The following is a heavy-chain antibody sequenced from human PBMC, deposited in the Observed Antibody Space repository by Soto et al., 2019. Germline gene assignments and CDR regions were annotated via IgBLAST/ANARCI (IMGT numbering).Heavy chain of an antibody. CDR3: ARLPGGTTVTTGWYYFDY. Sequence: QVQLVQSGAEVKKPGSSGKVSCKASGGTFSSYAISWVRQAPGQGLEWMGGIIPIFGTANYAQQFQGRVXXXXXXXXXXXXXXXXXXXXXXXXXXXCARLPGGTTVTTGWYYFDYWGQGTLVTVSS. V-gene: IGHV1-69*01. CDR1: GGTFSSYA. D-gene: IGHD4-4*01. CDR2: IIPIFGTA. J-gene: IGHJ4*02.